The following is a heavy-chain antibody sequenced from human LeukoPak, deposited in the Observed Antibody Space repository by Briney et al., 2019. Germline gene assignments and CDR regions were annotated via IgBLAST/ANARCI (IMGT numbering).Heavy chain of an antibody. CDR1: GGSFSGYY. CDR3: ARGGFSGWSRNVNWFDP. D-gene: IGHD6-19*01. V-gene: IGHV4-34*01. CDR2: INHSGST. Sequence: SETLSLTCAVYGGSFSGYYWSWIRQPPGKGLEWIGEINHSGSTNYNPSLKSRVTISVDTSKNQFSLKLSSVTAADTAVYYCARGGFSGWSRNVNWFDPWGQGTLVTVSS. J-gene: IGHJ5*02.